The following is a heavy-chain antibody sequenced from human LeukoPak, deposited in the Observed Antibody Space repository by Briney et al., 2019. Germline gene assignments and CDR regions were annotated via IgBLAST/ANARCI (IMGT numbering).Heavy chain of an antibody. Sequence: ASVKVSCKASGYTFTGYYINWVRQAPGQGLEWMGWINPKSGDTNFAQKFQGRVTMTSDTTTSTAYMELSGLTSDDTAVFYCTGGYSYGGCFYWGQGTLVTVSS. J-gene: IGHJ4*02. D-gene: IGHD5-18*01. CDR3: TGGYSYGGCFY. V-gene: IGHV1-2*02. CDR1: GYTFTGYY. CDR2: INPKSGDT.